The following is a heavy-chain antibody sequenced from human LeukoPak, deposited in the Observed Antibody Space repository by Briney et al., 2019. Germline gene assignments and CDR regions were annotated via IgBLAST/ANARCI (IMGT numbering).Heavy chain of an antibody. D-gene: IGHD6-19*01. CDR2: ISSTSSYI. V-gene: IGHV3-21*01. J-gene: IGHJ4*02. Sequence: GGSLRLSCAASGFTFSSYALNWVRQAPGKGLEWVSSISSTSSYIYYADSVKGRFTISRDNAQKSLYLQMNSLRAEDTAVYYCARVGYSSGWYFDYWGQGTLVTVSS. CDR1: GFTFSSYA. CDR3: ARVGYSSGWYFDY.